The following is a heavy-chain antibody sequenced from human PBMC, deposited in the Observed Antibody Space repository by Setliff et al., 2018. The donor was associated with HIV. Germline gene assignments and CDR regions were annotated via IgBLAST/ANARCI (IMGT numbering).Heavy chain of an antibody. Sequence: GGSLRLSCAASGFTFSSYGMHWVRQAPGKGLEWVAVIWYDGSNKYYADSVKGRFTISRDNSKNTLYLQMNSLRAEDTAVYYCARVRSNYVGYWYFDLWGRGTLVTVSS. J-gene: IGHJ2*01. D-gene: IGHD4-4*01. CDR2: IWYDGSNK. V-gene: IGHV3-33*08. CDR3: ARVRSNYVGYWYFDL. CDR1: GFTFSSYG.